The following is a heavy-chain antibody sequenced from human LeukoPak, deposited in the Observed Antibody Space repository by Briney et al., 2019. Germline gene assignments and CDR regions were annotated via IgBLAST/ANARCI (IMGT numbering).Heavy chain of an antibody. V-gene: IGHV4-61*02. CDR1: GGSISSGSYY. J-gene: IGHJ5*02. CDR3: ARSELYCSGGSCRNWFDP. CDR2: IYTSGST. D-gene: IGHD2-15*01. Sequence: PSETLSLTCTASGGSISSGSYYWSWIRQPAGKGLEWIGRIYTSGSTNYNPSLKSRVTISVDTSKNQFSLKLSSVTAADTAVYYCARSELYCSGGSCRNWFDPWGQGTLVTVSS.